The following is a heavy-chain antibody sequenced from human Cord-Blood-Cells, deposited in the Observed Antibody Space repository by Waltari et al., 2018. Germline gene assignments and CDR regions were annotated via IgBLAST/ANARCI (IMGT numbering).Heavy chain of an antibody. CDR1: GGTFSSYA. Sequence: QVQLVQSGAEVKKPGSSVKVSCKASGGTFSSYAISWVRQAPGQGLEWMGGIIPIFGTANYAQKFQGRVTITADESTSTTYTVRSSLRSEDSAVYYCARRCSGGSCYSEYYYGMDVWGQGTTVTVSS. CDR3: ARRCSGGSCYSEYYYGMDV. D-gene: IGHD2-15*01. J-gene: IGHJ6*02. V-gene: IGHV1-69*01. CDR2: IIPIFGTA.